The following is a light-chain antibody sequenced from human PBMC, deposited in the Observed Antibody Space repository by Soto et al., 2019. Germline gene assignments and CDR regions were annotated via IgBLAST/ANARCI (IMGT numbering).Light chain of an antibody. CDR1: SSNIGAGYD. V-gene: IGLV1-40*01. CDR3: QSYDRSRSGQV. CDR2: GNS. Sequence: QSVLTQPPSVSGAPWQRVTISCTGSSSNIGAGYDVHWYQQLPGTAPKLLIYGNSNRPSGVPDRFSGSKSGTSASLAITGLQAEDEADYYCQSYDRSRSGQVFGTGTKVTVL. J-gene: IGLJ1*01.